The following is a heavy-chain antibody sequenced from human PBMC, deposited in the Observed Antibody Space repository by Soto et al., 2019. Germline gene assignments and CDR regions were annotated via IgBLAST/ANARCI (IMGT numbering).Heavy chain of an antibody. D-gene: IGHD3-10*01. Sequence: QVQLVESGGGVVQPGRSLRLSCAASGFTFSNYIMHWVRQAPGKGLEWVAIILHDGNNKYYADSVKGRFTISRDNSKNTLYLQMNSLRTEDTAIYYCAREDEGRSYCDLGYWGQGTLVTVSS. V-gene: IGHV3-30-3*01. CDR3: AREDEGRSYCDLGY. CDR2: ILHDGNNK. J-gene: IGHJ4*02. CDR1: GFTFSNYI.